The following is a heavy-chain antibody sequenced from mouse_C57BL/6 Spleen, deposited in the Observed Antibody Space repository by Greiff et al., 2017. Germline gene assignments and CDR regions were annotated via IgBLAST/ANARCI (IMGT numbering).Heavy chain of an antibody. CDR3: ARPTGALYYFDY. CDR2: ISSGSSTI. J-gene: IGHJ2*01. Sequence: DVHLVESGGGLVKPGGSLKLSCAASGFTFSDYGMHWVRQAPEKGLEWVAYISSGSSTIYYADTVKGRFTISRDNAKNTLFLQMTSLRSEDTAMYYCARPTGALYYFDYWGQGTTLTVSS. CDR1: GFTFSDYG. D-gene: IGHD4-1*02. V-gene: IGHV5-17*01.